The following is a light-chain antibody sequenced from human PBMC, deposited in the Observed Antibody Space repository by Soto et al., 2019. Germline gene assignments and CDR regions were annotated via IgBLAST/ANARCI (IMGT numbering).Light chain of an antibody. V-gene: IGKV3-20*01. CDR3: QCYGSSPPRT. J-gene: IGKJ2*02. CDR2: GAS. CDR1: QSVSNNY. Sequence: EIVLTQSPGTLSLSPGEGATLSCRASQSVSNNYLAWYQQEPGQAPSLLISGASSRAAGIPDRFSGSGSGTDSTLTTSRPESEDFAVYYGQCYGSSPPRTFSQGTKLEIK.